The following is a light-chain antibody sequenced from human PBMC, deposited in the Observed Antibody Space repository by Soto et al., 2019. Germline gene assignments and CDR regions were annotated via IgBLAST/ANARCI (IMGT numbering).Light chain of an antibody. V-gene: IGLV2-8*01. Sequence: QSVLTQPPSASGSPGQSVTISCTGTSSDVGGYNYVSWYQQHPGKAPKLMIYEVTKRPSGVPDRFSGSKSGNTASLTVSGLQAEDEADYYCSSYAGSNSFNYVFGTGTKLTVL. CDR2: EVT. J-gene: IGLJ1*01. CDR1: SSDVGGYNY. CDR3: SSYAGSNSFNYV.